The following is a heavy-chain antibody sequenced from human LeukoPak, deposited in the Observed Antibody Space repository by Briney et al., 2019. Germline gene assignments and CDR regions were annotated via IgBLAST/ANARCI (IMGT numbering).Heavy chain of an antibody. CDR1: GFTFSSYA. V-gene: IGHV3-23*01. D-gene: IGHD3-9*01. J-gene: IGHJ4*02. CDR2: ISGSGGST. CDR3: AKVRGTLRYFDWSIRPQSRYYFDY. Sequence: PGGSLRLSCAASGFTFSSYAMSWVRQAPGKGLEWVSAISGSGGSTYYADSVKGRFTISRDNSKNTLYLQMNSLRAEDTAVYYCAKVRGTLRYFDWSIRPQSRYYFDYWGQGTLVTVSS.